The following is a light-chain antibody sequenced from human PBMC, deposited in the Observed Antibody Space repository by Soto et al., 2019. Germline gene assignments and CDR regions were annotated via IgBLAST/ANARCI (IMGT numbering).Light chain of an antibody. Sequence: EIGLTQSPGTLSLSPGERATLSCRASQNISRSLAWYQQKPGQAPSLLIYATSSRATGIPDRFSGSGSGTDFSLTISRLEPEDFAVYYCQQYGSSPITFGQGTRLEI. CDR3: QQYGSSPIT. CDR1: QNISRS. CDR2: ATS. J-gene: IGKJ5*01. V-gene: IGKV3-20*01.